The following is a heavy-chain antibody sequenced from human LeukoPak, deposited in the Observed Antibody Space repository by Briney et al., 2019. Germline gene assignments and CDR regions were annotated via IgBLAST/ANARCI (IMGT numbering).Heavy chain of an antibody. CDR2: ISGSGGST. CDR1: GFTFSSYA. Sequence: GGSLRLSCAASGFTFSSYAMSWVRQAPGKGLEWVSSISGSGGSTYYADSVKGRFTISRDNSKTTLYLQMNSLRAEDTAVYYCAKVFYLAAGTGRVDFPFDYWGQGTLVTVSS. V-gene: IGHV3-23*01. D-gene: IGHD6-13*01. J-gene: IGHJ4*02. CDR3: AKVFYLAAGTGRVDFPFDY.